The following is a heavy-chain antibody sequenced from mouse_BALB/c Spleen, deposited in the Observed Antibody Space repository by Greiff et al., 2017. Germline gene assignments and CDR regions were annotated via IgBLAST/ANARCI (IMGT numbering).Heavy chain of an antibody. CDR2: ISSGGSYT. CDR3: ARRQVYAMDY. V-gene: IGHV5-9-3*01. Sequence: EVHLVESGGGLVKPGGSLKLSCAASGFTFSSYAMSWVRQTPEKRLEWVATISSGGSYTYYPDSVKGRFTISRDNAKNTLYLQMSSLRSEDTAMYYCARRQVYAMDYWGQGTSVTVSS. D-gene: IGHD3-2*01. CDR1: GFTFSSYA. J-gene: IGHJ4*01.